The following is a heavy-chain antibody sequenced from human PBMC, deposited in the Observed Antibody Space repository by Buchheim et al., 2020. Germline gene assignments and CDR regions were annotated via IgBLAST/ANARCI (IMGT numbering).Heavy chain of an antibody. CDR3: ARRRGDHTHYYFDY. CDR2: IKQDGSEK. CDR1: GFTFSSYW. J-gene: IGHJ4*02. D-gene: IGHD5-24*01. Sequence: EVQLVESGGGLVQPGGSLRLPCAASGFTFSSYWMHWVRQAPGKGLEWLANIKQDGSEKYYVDSVKGRFTISRDNAKNSLYLQMNSLRAGDTAVYYCARRRGDHTHYYFDYWGQGTL. V-gene: IGHV3-7*01.